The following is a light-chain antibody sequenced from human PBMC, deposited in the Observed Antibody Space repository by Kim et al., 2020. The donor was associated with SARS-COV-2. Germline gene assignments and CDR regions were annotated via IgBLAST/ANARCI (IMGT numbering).Light chain of an antibody. Sequence: ASVGDRVTITCRASQDINKHLAWFQQKPGKVPKRLIYATSNLQSGVPSRFSGSGSGTEFTLTISNLQPEDFATYYCLQHDKYPPTFGGGTKVDIK. CDR2: ATS. J-gene: IGKJ4*01. CDR1: QDINKH. V-gene: IGKV1-17*03. CDR3: LQHDKYPPT.